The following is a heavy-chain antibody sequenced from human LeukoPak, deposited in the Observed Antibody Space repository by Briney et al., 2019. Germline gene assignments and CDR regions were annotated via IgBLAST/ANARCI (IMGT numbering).Heavy chain of an antibody. CDR2: ISSSGIT. CDR1: GGSISSYY. J-gene: IGHJ4*02. V-gene: IGHV4-4*07. Sequence: SETLSLTCTVPGGSISSYYWSWIRQPAGKGLEWIGRISSSGITNYNPSLKSRVTMSIDTSKNQFSLRLDSVTAAETAGYYCARDLLGYYSGSFDFWGQGTLVTVSS. D-gene: IGHD3-10*01. CDR3: ARDLLGYYSGSFDF.